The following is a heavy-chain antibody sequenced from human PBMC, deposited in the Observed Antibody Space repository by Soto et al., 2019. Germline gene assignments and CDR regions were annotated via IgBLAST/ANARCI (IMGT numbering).Heavy chain of an antibody. CDR1: GYSFTSYW. Sequence: GESLTISCKGSGYSFTSYWIGWVRQMPGKGLEWMGIIYPGDSNTRYTPSFQGQVTISADKPISTAYLQWSRLKASDCVMYYCAREGVDKAMVRAGMDVLGQGTTVTVFS. CDR3: AREGVDKAMVRAGMDV. J-gene: IGHJ6*01. CDR2: IYPGDSNT. V-gene: IGHV5-51*04. D-gene: IGHD5-18*01.